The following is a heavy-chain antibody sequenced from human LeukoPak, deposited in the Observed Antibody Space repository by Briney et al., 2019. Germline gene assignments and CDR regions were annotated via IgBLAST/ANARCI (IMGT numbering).Heavy chain of an antibody. J-gene: IGHJ5*02. CDR2: IYTSGST. CDR3: AREGRGLGYCSSTSCHLGFDP. D-gene: IGHD2-2*01. CDR1: GGSISSYY. V-gene: IGHV4-4*07. Sequence: SETLSLTCTVSGGSISSYYWSWIRQPAGKGLEWIGRIYTSGSTNYNPSLKSRVTMSVDTSKNQFSLKLSPVTAADTAVYYCAREGRGLGYCSSTSCHLGFDPWGQGTLVTVSS.